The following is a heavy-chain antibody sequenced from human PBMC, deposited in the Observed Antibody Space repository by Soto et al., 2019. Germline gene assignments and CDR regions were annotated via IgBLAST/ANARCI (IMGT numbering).Heavy chain of an antibody. V-gene: IGHV4-39*01. Sequence: SETLSLTCTVSGGSISSSSYYWGWIRQPPGKGLEWIGSIYYSGSTYYNPSLKSRVTISVDTSKNQFSLKLSSVTAADTAVYYCARHESYDFWSGQVDYWGQGTLVTVSS. J-gene: IGHJ4*02. CDR1: GGSISSSSYY. CDR2: IYYSGST. D-gene: IGHD3-3*01. CDR3: ARHESYDFWSGQVDY.